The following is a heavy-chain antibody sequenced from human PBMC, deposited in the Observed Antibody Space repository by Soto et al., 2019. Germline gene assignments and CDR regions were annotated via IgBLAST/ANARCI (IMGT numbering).Heavy chain of an antibody. Sequence: QVQLVESGGGVVQPGSSLRISCAASGFPYSSYGMHWVRPAPGKGLEWVAVISHDGSNKYYADSVKGRFTISRDNSKNALYLQRNSRRAEDMAVYYCAKAQIVYNCDYWGQGTLGNVSS. D-gene: IGHD2-21*01. CDR3: AKAQIVYNCDY. CDR1: GFPYSSYG. J-gene: IGHJ4*02. V-gene: IGHV3-30*18. CDR2: ISHDGSNK.